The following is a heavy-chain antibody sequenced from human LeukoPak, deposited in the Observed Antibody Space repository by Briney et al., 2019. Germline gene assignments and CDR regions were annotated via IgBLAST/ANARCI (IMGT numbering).Heavy chain of an antibody. Sequence: PETLSLTCTVSGGSISRRDSYWGWIRQSPRTGLEWIGSIYYTGSTYYNNNPSLQGRVTISMDTSENQFSLKLTSVTAADTAIYYCTRKREGPATGIDYWGQGTLVTVSS. CDR3: TRKREGPATGIDY. CDR1: GGSISRRDSY. J-gene: IGHJ4*02. CDR2: IYYTGST. V-gene: IGHV4-39*07. D-gene: IGHD1-26*01.